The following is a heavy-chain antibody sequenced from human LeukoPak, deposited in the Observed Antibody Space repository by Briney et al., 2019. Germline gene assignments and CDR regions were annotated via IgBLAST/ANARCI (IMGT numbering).Heavy chain of an antibody. V-gene: IGHV3-30-3*01. Sequence: QTGGSLRLSCAASGFTFSSYAMHWVRKAPGKGLEWVAVISYDGSNKYYADTVKGRFTISRDNSKNTLYLQMNSLRAEDTAVYYCARETGTTFYYYYGMDVWGQGTTVTVSS. J-gene: IGHJ6*02. CDR3: ARETGTTFYYYYGMDV. D-gene: IGHD1-7*01. CDR2: ISYDGSNK. CDR1: GFTFSSYA.